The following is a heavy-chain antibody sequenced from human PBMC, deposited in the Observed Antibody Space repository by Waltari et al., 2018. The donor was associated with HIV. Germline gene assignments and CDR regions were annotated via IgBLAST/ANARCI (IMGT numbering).Heavy chain of an antibody. V-gene: IGHV3-7*03. CDR3: ARVGDYDFWSGYYSDY. CDR2: IKQDGSEK. CDR1: GFTLRSHW. J-gene: IGHJ4*02. D-gene: IGHD3-3*01. Sequence: EVQLVESGGGLVQPGGSLRLSCAASGFTLRSHWMIWVRQAPGKGLEWVANIKQDGSEKYYVDSVKGRFTISRDNAKNSLYLQMNSLRAEDTAVYYCARVGDYDFWSGYYSDYWGQGTLVTVSS.